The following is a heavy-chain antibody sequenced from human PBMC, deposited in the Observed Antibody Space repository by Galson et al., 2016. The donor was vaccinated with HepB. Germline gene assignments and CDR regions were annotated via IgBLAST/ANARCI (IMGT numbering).Heavy chain of an antibody. Sequence: SLRLSCAASGFTFSRSWMTWVRQAPGRGLEWLANIKEDGSSTNHVDSVKGRFTISRDNAKTSLYLQMNSLRAEDTAVYYCARDHISGRGPFFDYWGQGTPVTVSS. CDR3: ARDHISGRGPFFDY. V-gene: IGHV3-7*03. D-gene: IGHD5-12*01. CDR1: GFTFSRSW. CDR2: IKEDGSST. J-gene: IGHJ4*02.